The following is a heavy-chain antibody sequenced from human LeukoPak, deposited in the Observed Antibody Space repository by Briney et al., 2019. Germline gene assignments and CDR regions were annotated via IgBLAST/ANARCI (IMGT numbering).Heavy chain of an antibody. J-gene: IGHJ4*02. CDR2: IYYSGST. D-gene: IGHD2-15*01. CDR1: GGSISSSSYY. V-gene: IGHV4-39*01. Sequence: SETLSLTCTVSGGSISSSSYYWGWIRQPPGKGLEWIGSIYYSGSTYYNPSLKSRVTISVDTSKNQFSLKLSSVTAADTAVYYCARPSTQRFGWPREGFYFDYWGQGTLVTVSS. CDR3: ARPSTQRFGWPREGFYFDY.